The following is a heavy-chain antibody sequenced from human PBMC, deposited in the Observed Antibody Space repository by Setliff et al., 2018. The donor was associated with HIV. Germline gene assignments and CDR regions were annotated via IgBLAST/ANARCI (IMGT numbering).Heavy chain of an antibody. CDR2: SSADNGDT. Sequence: ASVKVSCKASGYIFTSYGISWVRQAPGEGLEWMGWSSADNGDTNYAQKIQGRVTMTTDTSTSTAYMELRSLRNDDTAVYYCARAWSTGYSGYVAPAYWGQGTLVTVSS. CDR3: ARAWSTGYSGYVAPAY. J-gene: IGHJ4*02. V-gene: IGHV1-18*01. D-gene: IGHD5-12*01. CDR1: GYIFTSYG.